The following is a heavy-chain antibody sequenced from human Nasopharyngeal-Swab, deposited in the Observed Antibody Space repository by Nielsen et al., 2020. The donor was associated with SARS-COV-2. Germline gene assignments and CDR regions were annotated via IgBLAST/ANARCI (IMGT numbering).Heavy chain of an antibody. CDR3: ARDQIYKLVDP. J-gene: IGHJ5*02. V-gene: IGHV3-21*01. CDR2: ISSSSSYI. CDR1: GLTFSNAW. D-gene: IGHD5-24*01. Sequence: GESLNIPCAASGLTFSNAWMSWFRQAPGKGLDWVSSISSSSSYIYYADSVKGRFTNSRDNAKNMVYLHMSSLRDEDTGVYFCARDQIYKLVDPWGQGTLVTVSS.